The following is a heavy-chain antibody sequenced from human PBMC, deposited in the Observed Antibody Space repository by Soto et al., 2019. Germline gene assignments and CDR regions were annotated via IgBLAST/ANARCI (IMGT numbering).Heavy chain of an antibody. CDR2: IYYSGST. Sequence: QVQLQESGPGLVKPSQTLSLTCTVSGGSISSGGYYWSWIRQHPGKGLEWIGYIYYSGSTYYKPYLKNRVTLLVDTSKNQFHLELSFVTAADTGGDYCAGGVGSFDPAMWYLDYWGQGTLVTVSS. J-gene: IGHJ4*02. V-gene: IGHV4-31*03. CDR3: AGGVGSFDPAMWYLDY. CDR1: GGSISSGGYY. D-gene: IGHD2-15*01.